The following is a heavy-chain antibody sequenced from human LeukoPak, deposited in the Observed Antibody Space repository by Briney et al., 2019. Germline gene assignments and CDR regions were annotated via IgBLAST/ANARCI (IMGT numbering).Heavy chain of an antibody. CDR1: GYTFTSYD. CDR2: MNPNSGNT. Sequence: ASAKVSCKASGYTFTSYDISWVRQATGQGLEWMGWMNPNSGNTGYAQKFQGRVTITRNTSISTAYMELSSLRSEDTAVYYCARGGEVYYDSSGYTPDAFDIWGQGTMVTVSS. V-gene: IGHV1-8*03. D-gene: IGHD3-22*01. J-gene: IGHJ3*02. CDR3: ARGGEVYYDSSGYTPDAFDI.